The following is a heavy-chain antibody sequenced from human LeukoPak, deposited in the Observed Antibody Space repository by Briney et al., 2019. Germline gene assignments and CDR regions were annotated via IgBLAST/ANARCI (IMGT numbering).Heavy chain of an antibody. CDR1: GFTFSSYS. V-gene: IGHV3-13*04. J-gene: IGHJ3*02. CDR2: IGTAGDT. Sequence: GGSLRLSCAASGFTFSSYSMNWVRQATGKGLEWVSAIGTAGDTYYPGSVKGRFTISRENAKNSLYLQMNSLRAGDTAVYYCARGGLAYCGGDCYSQAFDIWGQGTMVTVSS. D-gene: IGHD2-21*02. CDR3: ARGGLAYCGGDCYSQAFDI.